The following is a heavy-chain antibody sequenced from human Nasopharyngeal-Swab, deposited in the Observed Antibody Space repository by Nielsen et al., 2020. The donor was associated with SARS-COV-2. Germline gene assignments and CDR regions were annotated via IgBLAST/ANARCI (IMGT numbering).Heavy chain of an antibody. CDR2: MNPNSGNT. CDR3: ASATGTTGWYYYSGMDV. J-gene: IGHJ6*02. D-gene: IGHD1-1*01. CDR1: GYTFTSYD. V-gene: IGHV1-8*01. Sequence: ASVKVSCKASGYTFTSYDINWVRQATGQGLEWMGWMNPNSGNTGYAQKFQGRVTMTRNTSISTAYMELSSLRSEDTAVYYCASATGTTGWYYYSGMDVWGQGTTVTVSS.